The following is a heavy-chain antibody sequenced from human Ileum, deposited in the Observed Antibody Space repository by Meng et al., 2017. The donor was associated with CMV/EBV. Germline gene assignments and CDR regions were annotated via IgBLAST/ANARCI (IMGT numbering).Heavy chain of an antibody. Sequence: QVQLVQSGTEVKKPGASVKVSCKASGYTFITFGITWVRQAPGQGLEWMGYINPKTGNPTYVQGFTGRFVFSLDTSVSTAYLQISSLKAEDTAVYYCATGSVAADGKGYWGQGTLVTVSS. CDR1: GYTFITFG. J-gene: IGHJ4*02. V-gene: IGHV7-4-1*02. D-gene: IGHD6-13*01. CDR3: ATGSVAADGKGY. CDR2: INPKTGNP.